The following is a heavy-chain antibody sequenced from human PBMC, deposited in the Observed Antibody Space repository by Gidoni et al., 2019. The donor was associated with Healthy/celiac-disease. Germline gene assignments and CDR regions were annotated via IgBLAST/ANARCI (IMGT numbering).Heavy chain of an antibody. CDR2: IYSGGST. V-gene: IGHV3-53*01. Sequence: EVQLVESGGGLIQPGGSLRLSCSASGFTVSSNMSWVRQAPGKGLEWVSVIYSGGSTYYADSVKGRFTITRNNTKNTLYLKMKSLRAEEKAVYYCARAPTDYYGMDVWGQGTTVTVSS. CDR1: GFTVSSN. J-gene: IGHJ6*02. CDR3: ARAPTDYYGMDV.